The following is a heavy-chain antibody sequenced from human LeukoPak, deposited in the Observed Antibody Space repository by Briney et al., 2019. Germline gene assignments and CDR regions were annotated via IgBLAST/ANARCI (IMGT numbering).Heavy chain of an antibody. CDR2: IFYTGTP. CDR1: GVSIGSSSYY. CDR3: ARNRRRGAVAATNWFDP. D-gene: IGHD6-19*01. J-gene: IGHJ5*02. V-gene: IGHV4-39*07. Sequence: SETLSLTCTVSGVSIGSSSYYWGWIRQPPGKGLEWVGTIFYTGTPYYNPSLKSRVTISLFTSKNQFSLKLRSVTAADTAVYYCARNRRRGAVAATNWFDPWGQGTLVTVSS.